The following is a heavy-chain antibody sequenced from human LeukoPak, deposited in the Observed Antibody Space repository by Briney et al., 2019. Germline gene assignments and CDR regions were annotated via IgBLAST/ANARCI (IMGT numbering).Heavy chain of an antibody. J-gene: IGHJ4*02. Sequence: AGGSLRLSCAASGFTFSSYSMNWVRQAPGKGLEWVSYISSSSTTIYYADSVKGRFTISRDNAKNSLYLQMNSLRAEDTAVYYCASAIVVVTATRAFDYWGQGTLVTVSS. D-gene: IGHD2-21*02. CDR3: ASAIVVVTATRAFDY. CDR1: GFTFSSYS. V-gene: IGHV3-48*04. CDR2: ISSSSTTI.